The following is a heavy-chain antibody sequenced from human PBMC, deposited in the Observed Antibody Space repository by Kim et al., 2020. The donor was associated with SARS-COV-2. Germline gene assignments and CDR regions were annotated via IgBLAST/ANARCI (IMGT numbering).Heavy chain of an antibody. CDR3: ARHSSSWLDN. CDR2: IYSSGSVT. D-gene: IGHD6-13*01. CDR1: GFTFGTYA. Sequence: GGSLRLSCAASGFTFGTYAMSWVRQAPGKGLEWVSLIYSSGSVTYYADYVKGRFTISRDNSKNTVYLQMNSLRAVDTAVYYCARHSSSWLDNWGQGTLVTVSS. J-gene: IGHJ4*02. V-gene: IGHV3-23*03.